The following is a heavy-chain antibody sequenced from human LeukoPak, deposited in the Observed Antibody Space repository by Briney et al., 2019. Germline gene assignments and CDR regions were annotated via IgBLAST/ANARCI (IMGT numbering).Heavy chain of an antibody. V-gene: IGHV4-59*01. CDR3: ARVRGAAGYNWFDP. CDR2: IYYSGRA. J-gene: IGHJ5*02. Sequence: PSETLSHTCTVSGGSISSSYWSWIRQPPGKGLEWIGYIYYSGRANYNPSLKSRVTISVDTSKNQFSLRLSSVTAADTAVYYCARVRGAAGYNWFDPWGQGTLVTVSS. D-gene: IGHD3-10*01. CDR1: GGSISSSY.